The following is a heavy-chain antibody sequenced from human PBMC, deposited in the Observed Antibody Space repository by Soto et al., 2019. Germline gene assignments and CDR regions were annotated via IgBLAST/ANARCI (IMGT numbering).Heavy chain of an antibody. Sequence: GGSLRLSCAASGFTFSSYAMHWVRQAPGKGLEWVAVISYDGSNKYYADSVKGRFTISRDNSKNTLYLQMNSLRAEDTAVYYCARDWKDEAFFSQGHLYYCCMDFRGPGIFVTVS. CDR3: ARDWKDEAFFSQGHLYYCCMDF. V-gene: IGHV3-30-3*01. J-gene: IGHJ6*02. CDR1: GFTFSSYA. D-gene: IGHD1-1*01. CDR2: ISYDGSNK.